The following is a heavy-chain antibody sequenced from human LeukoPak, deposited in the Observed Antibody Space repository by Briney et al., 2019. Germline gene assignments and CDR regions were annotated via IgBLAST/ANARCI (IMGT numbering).Heavy chain of an antibody. Sequence: ASVKVSCKASGGTFSSYAISWVRQAPGQGLEWMGRIIPIFGIANYAQKFQGRVTITADKSTSTAYMELSSLRSEDTAVYYCARGTGEAYYFDYWGQGTLVTASS. J-gene: IGHJ4*02. D-gene: IGHD7-27*01. CDR2: IIPIFGIA. CDR3: ARGTGEAYYFDY. CDR1: GGTFSSYA. V-gene: IGHV1-69*04.